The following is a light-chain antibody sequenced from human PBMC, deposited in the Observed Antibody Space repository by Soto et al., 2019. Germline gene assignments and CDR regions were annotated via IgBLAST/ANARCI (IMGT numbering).Light chain of an antibody. V-gene: IGKV4-1*01. J-gene: IGKJ4*01. Sequence: DIVMTQSPDSLAVSLGERATINCKPSQSVLYSSNNKNYLGWYQQKVGQPPKLLIYWASTRESGVPDRFSGSGSGTDFTLTISSLQAEDVAVYYCQQYYSKPLTFGGGTKVEIK. CDR1: QSVLYSSNNKNY. CDR3: QQYYSKPLT. CDR2: WAS.